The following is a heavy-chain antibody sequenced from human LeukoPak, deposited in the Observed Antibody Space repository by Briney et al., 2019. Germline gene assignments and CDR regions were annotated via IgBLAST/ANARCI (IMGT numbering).Heavy chain of an antibody. Sequence: SETLSLTCAVSGGSISSNWWSWVRQPPGKGLEWIGEIYHSGTTNSNPSLKSRVTISVDKTKNQFSLSLTSVTAADTAVYYCARHIAIAGLRGFDYWGQGTLDTVSS. D-gene: IGHD6-13*01. CDR2: IYHSGTT. V-gene: IGHV4-4*02. J-gene: IGHJ4*02. CDR3: ARHIAIAGLRGFDY. CDR1: GGSISSNW.